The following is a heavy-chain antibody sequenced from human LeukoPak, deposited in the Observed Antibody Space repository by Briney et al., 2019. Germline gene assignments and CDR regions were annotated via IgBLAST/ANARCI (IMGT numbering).Heavy chain of an antibody. CDR3: ARLVRGIYDYFDY. Sequence: SETLSLTCTVSGGSISSNSYYWGWIRQPPGKGLEWVGTVYYTGSTYYNPSLKRRVTISVDTSKNQFSLKLNSVTAADTAVYYCARLVRGIYDYFDYWGQGTLVTVSS. V-gene: IGHV4-39*07. D-gene: IGHD3-10*01. J-gene: IGHJ4*02. CDR2: VYYTGST. CDR1: GGSISSNSYY.